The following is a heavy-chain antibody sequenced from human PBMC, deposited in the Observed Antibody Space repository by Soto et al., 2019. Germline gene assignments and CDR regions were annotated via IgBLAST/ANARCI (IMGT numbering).Heavy chain of an antibody. Sequence: ASVKVSCKASGYTFTSYAMHWVRQAPGQRLEWMGWINAGNGNTKYSQKFQGRVTITRDTSASTAYMELSSLRSEDTAVYYCERSKADMKGWFDTWGQGTLVTVSS. CDR2: INAGNGNT. CDR3: ERSKADMKGWFDT. J-gene: IGHJ5*02. V-gene: IGHV1-3*01. D-gene: IGHD2-2*01. CDR1: GYTFTSYA.